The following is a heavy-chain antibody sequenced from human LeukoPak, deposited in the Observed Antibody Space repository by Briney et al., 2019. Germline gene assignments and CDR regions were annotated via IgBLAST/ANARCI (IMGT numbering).Heavy chain of an antibody. D-gene: IGHD2-15*01. J-gene: IGHJ3*02. Sequence: GGSLRLSCAASGFTVSSNYMSWVRQAPGKGLEWVSVIYSGGSTYYADSVKGRFTISRDNSKNTLYLQMNSLRAEDTAVYYCARSRVVVGFDAFDIWGQGTMVTVSS. CDR2: IYSGGST. V-gene: IGHV3-53*01. CDR3: ARSRVVVGFDAFDI. CDR1: GFTVSSNY.